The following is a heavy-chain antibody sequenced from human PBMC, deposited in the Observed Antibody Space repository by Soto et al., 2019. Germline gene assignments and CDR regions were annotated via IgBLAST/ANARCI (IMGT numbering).Heavy chain of an antibody. CDR3: ARGGGLYSGSYVVVFDY. D-gene: IGHD1-26*01. CDR2: IYYSGTT. J-gene: IGHJ4*02. Sequence: SETLSLTCTVSGGSISSYYWSWIRQPPGKGLEWIGYIYYSGTTNYNPSLKSRVTISVDTSKNQFSLKLSSVTAADTAVYYCARGGGLYSGSYVVVFDYWGQGTLVTVSS. V-gene: IGHV4-59*08. CDR1: GGSISSYY.